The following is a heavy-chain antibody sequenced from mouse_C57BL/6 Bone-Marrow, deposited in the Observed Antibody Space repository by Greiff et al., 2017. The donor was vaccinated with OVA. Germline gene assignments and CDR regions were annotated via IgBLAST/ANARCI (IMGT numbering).Heavy chain of an antibody. V-gene: IGHV5-9-1*02. J-gene: IGHJ2*01. CDR3: TRESDLLLQDYFDY. CDR2: ISSGGDYI. D-gene: IGHD1-1*01. Sequence: EVKVVESGEGLVKPGGSLKLSCAASGFTFSSYAMSWVRQTPEKRLEWVAYISSGGDYIYYADTVKGRFTISRDNARNTLYLQMSSLKSEDTAMYYCTRESDLLLQDYFDYWGQGTTLTVSS. CDR1: GFTFSSYA.